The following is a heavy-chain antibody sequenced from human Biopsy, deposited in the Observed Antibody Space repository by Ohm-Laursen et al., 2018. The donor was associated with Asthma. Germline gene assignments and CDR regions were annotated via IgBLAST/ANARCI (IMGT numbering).Heavy chain of an antibody. V-gene: IGHV3-30*18. Sequence: SLRLSCAASGFRFSNYGMHWVRQAPGKGLDWVAVISFDGSNKNYTDSVKGRFTISRDNSRNTLHLQMNSLRAGDTAVYYCAKDVFPGWELRRGPDYWGQGTLVTVSS. CDR3: AKDVFPGWELRRGPDY. CDR2: ISFDGSNK. J-gene: IGHJ4*02. D-gene: IGHD1-26*01. CDR1: GFRFSNYG.